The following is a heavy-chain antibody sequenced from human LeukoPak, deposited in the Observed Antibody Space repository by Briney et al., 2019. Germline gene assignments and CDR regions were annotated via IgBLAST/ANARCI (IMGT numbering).Heavy chain of an antibody. Sequence: GASVKVSCKASGYTFTSYYIHWVRQAPGQGLEWMGIINASGGSTTYAQKFQGRVTMTRDTSTRTVYMELSSLRSEDTAVYYCARAPCGGDCFLLYYFDYWGQGTLVTVSS. D-gene: IGHD2-21*02. CDR2: INASGGST. V-gene: IGHV1-46*01. J-gene: IGHJ4*02. CDR3: ARAPCGGDCFLLYYFDY. CDR1: GYTFTSYY.